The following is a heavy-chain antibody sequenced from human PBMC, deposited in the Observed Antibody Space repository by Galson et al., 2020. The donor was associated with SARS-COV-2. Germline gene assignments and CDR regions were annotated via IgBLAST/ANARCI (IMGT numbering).Heavy chain of an antibody. V-gene: IGHV6-1*01. Sequence: SQTLSLTCALSGDREAGNSGTWNWIRQSPSRGVEWLGRTYYRSTWHYVYTASVKSRIIIDPDTAKNQFSLHLNSVTPEDTAVYYGARSASYKGWLAAGGQGTLLTVPS. CDR1: GDREAGNSGT. J-gene: IGHJ5*02. CDR3: ARSASYKGWLAA. D-gene: IGHD1-26*01. CDR2: TYYRSTWHY.